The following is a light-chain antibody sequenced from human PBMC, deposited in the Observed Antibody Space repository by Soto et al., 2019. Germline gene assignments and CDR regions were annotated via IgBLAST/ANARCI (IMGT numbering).Light chain of an antibody. V-gene: IGKV3-20*01. J-gene: IGKJ1*01. Sequence: EVVMRQSPGTLSLSPGERATLSCRSSQSVSSSYLAWYQQKPGQAPRLLIYGASSRATGIPDRFSGSGSGTDFTLTISRLEPEDFAVYYCQQYGSSPQTCGQGTKGDIK. CDR3: QQYGSSPQT. CDR1: QSVSSSY. CDR2: GAS.